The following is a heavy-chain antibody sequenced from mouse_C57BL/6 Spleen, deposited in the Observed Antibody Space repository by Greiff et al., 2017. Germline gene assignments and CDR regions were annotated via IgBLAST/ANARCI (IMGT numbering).Heavy chain of an antibody. CDR3: ARDWALYAMDY. CDR2: ISDGGSYT. J-gene: IGHJ4*01. D-gene: IGHD4-1*01. V-gene: IGHV5-4*01. Sequence: EVQVVESGGGLVKPGGSLKLSCAASGFTFSSYAMSWVRQTPEKRLEWVATISDGGSYTYYPDNVKGRFTISRDNAKNNLYLQMSHLKSEDTAMYYCARDWALYAMDYWGQGTSVTVSS. CDR1: GFTFSSYA.